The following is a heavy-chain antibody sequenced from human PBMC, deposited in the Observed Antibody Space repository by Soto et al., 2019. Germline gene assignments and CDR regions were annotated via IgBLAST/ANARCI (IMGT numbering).Heavy chain of an antibody. V-gene: IGHV1-18*01. CDR3: ARDTSRGEYDY. D-gene: IGHD3-10*01. J-gene: IGHJ4*02. CDR2: INVYNGNT. CDR1: GYTVTSYG. Sequence: QVQLVQSGAEVKKPGASVKVSCKASGYTVTSYGISWVRQAPGQGLEWMGWINVYNGNTNYAQKLQGRVTMTTDTSTSTAYLDLRSLTSDDTAVYFCARDTSRGEYDYWGQGTLVTVSS.